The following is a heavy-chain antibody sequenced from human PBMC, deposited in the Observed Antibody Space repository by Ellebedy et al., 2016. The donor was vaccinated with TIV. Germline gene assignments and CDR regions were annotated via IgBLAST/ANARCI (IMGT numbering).Heavy chain of an antibody. CDR2: ISGSGDHT. V-gene: IGHV3-23*01. J-gene: IGHJ4*02. D-gene: IGHD6-19*01. Sequence: GESLKISCAASGFTFSSFGIHWVRQAPGTGLEWVSAISGSGDHTNYADSVKGRFTISRDNSKNTLHLQMNSLRAEDTAVYYCARQGVAGGCDYWGQGTLVTVSS. CDR3: ARQGVAGGCDY. CDR1: GFTFSSFG.